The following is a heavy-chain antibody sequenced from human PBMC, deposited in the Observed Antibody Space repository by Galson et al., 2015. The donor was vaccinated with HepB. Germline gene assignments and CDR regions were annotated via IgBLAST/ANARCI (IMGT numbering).Heavy chain of an antibody. Sequence: SLRLSCAASGFTFSSYGMHWVRQAPGKGLEWVAVIWYDGSNKYYADSVKGRFIISRDNSKNTLYLQMNSLRAEDTAVYYCARDARRGYSYPWYWGQGTLVTVSS. CDR3: ARDARRGYSYPWY. J-gene: IGHJ4*02. CDR1: GFTFSSYG. D-gene: IGHD5-18*01. CDR2: IWYDGSNK. V-gene: IGHV3-33*01.